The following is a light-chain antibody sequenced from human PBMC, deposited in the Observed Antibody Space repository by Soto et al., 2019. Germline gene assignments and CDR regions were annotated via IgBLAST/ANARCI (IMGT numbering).Light chain of an antibody. V-gene: IGKV1-39*01. CDR1: QSISTY. J-gene: IGKJ1*01. Sequence: DIQMTQSPSSLSASVGDRVTITCRASQSISTYLIWYQQKPGKAPNLLIYAASTLQTGVPSRFSGSGSGTHFTLTISSLQPEDFATYYCQQSFDSLWTFGQGTKVEIE. CDR2: AAS. CDR3: QQSFDSLWT.